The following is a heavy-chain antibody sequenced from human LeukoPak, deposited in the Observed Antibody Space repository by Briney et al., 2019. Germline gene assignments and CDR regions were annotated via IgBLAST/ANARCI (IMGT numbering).Heavy chain of an antibody. CDR3: ARSSQWLVPRNWFDP. D-gene: IGHD6-19*01. Sequence: SETLSLTCAVYGGSFSGYYWSWIRQPPGKGLEWIGEINHSGSTNYNPSLKSRVTISVDTSKNQFSLKLSSVTAADTAVYYCARSSQWLVPRNWFDPWGQGTLVTVSS. J-gene: IGHJ5*02. CDR1: GGSFSGYY. CDR2: INHSGST. V-gene: IGHV4-34*01.